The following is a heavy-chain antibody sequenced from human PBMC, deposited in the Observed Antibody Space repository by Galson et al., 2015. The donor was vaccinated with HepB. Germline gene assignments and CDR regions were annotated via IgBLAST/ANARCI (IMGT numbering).Heavy chain of an antibody. D-gene: IGHD5-12*01. Sequence: SVKVSCKASGYTFTRYGINWVRQAPGRGLEWMGWISAYNGNTKYAQKLQGRVTMTTDTSTSTAYMELRSLRSDDTAVYYCARASKWQGLDYWGQGTLVTVSS. J-gene: IGHJ4*02. CDR2: ISAYNGNT. V-gene: IGHV1-18*04. CDR3: ARASKWQGLDY. CDR1: GYTFTRYG.